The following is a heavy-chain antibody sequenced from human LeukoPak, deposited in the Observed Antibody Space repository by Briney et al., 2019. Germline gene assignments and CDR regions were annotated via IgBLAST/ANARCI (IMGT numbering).Heavy chain of an antibody. CDR1: GFPFSSYW. CDR2: IKQDGSKK. Sequence: GGSLRLSCVASGFPFSSYWMTWVRQAPGKGLEWVANIKQDGSKKSYVDSVKGRFTISRDNAKNSLYLQMNSLRAEDTAIYYCTRVGYIDEGIDYWGQGTLVTVPS. CDR3: TRVGYIDEGIDY. D-gene: IGHD5-24*01. V-gene: IGHV3-7*04. J-gene: IGHJ4*02.